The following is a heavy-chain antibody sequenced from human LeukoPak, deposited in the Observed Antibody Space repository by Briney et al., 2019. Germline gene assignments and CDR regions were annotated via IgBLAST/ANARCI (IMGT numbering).Heavy chain of an antibody. CDR2: ISWNSDSI. Sequence: GRPLRLSCAASGFTFDDYVMHWVRQSPGKGLEWVSGISWNSDSIAYADSVKGRFTISRDNAKNSLYLQMNSLRGEDTAFYFCAKGSGSYSSSFLDYWGQGTLVTVSS. J-gene: IGHJ4*02. D-gene: IGHD1-26*01. CDR1: GFTFDDYV. V-gene: IGHV3-9*01. CDR3: AKGSGSYSSSFLDY.